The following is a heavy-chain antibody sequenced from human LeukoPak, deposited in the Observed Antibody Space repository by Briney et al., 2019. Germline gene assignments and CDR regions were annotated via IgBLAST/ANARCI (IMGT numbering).Heavy chain of an antibody. J-gene: IGHJ5*02. CDR1: GGSISSGGYS. CDR2: IYHSGST. CDR3: ARIGRMVRGVIS. D-gene: IGHD3-10*01. Sequence: SETLSLTCAVSGGSISSGGYSWSWIRQPPGKGLEWIGYIYHSGSTYYNPSLKSRVTISVDTSKNQFSLKLSSVTAADTAVYYCARIGRMVRGVISWGQGTLVTVSS. V-gene: IGHV4-30-2*01.